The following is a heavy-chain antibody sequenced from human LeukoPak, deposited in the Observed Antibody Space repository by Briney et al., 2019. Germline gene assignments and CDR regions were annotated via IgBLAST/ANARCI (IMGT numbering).Heavy chain of an antibody. V-gene: IGHV4-34*01. CDR2: INHSGST. CDR1: GGSFSGYY. J-gene: IGHJ5*02. CDR3: ARARRRFDP. Sequence: PSETLSLTCAVYGGSFSGYYWSWIRQPPGKGLEWIGEINHSGSTNYNPSLKSRVTISVDTSKNQSSLKLSSVTAADTAVYYCARARRRFDPWGQGTLVTVSS.